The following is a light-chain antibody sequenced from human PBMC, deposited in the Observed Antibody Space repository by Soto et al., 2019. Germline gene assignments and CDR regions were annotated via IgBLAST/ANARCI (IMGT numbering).Light chain of an antibody. CDR2: GAS. J-gene: IGKJ2*01. Sequence: EIMMTQYPTTVSVSPGDRVALSCRASQPIASNVAWYQQRPGQPPRLLIYGASTRAPDVPDGFTGSGSGTQFTLTISSLHSEDFATYFCQQYNNWPYTFGQGTTVEI. CDR3: QQYNNWPYT. CDR1: QPIASN. V-gene: IGKV3D-15*01.